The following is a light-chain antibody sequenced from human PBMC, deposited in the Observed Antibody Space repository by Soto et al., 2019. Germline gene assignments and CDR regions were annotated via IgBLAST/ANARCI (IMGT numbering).Light chain of an antibody. CDR3: PQYGSSPYT. CDR1: QSVSSSY. V-gene: IGKV3-20*01. Sequence: EIVLTQSPGTLSLSPGERATLSCRASQSVSSSYLAWYQQKPGQAPRPLIYGASSRATGIPDRFSGSGSGTHFTLTISRLEPEDFAVYSCPQYGSSPYTFGQGTKLEIK. CDR2: GAS. J-gene: IGKJ2*01.